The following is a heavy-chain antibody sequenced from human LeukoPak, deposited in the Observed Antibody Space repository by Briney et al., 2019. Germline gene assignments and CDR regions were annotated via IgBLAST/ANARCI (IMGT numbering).Heavy chain of an antibody. CDR1: GASIDSHY. D-gene: IGHD3-10*01. CDR2: VFNGGST. J-gene: IGHJ4*02. Sequence: PSETLSLTCSVSGASIDSHYWRWLRQSPGKGLEWIGYVFNGGSTNYNPSLKSRVTMSVDTSRAQFSLRLSSVTAADTAIYYCASRPADTTWYGVFDYWSQGTLVTVSS. V-gene: IGHV4-59*11. CDR3: ASRPADTTWYGVFDY.